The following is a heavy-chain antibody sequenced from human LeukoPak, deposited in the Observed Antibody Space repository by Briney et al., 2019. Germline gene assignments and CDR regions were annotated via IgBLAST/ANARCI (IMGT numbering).Heavy chain of an antibody. CDR3: ARDRDGSESWFDS. CDR1: GFTFSSYE. V-gene: IGHV3-48*03. D-gene: IGHD3-10*01. Sequence: GGSLRLSCAASGFTFSSYEMNWVRQAPGKGLEWVSYISSSGSTIYYADSVKGRFTISRDNAKNSLYLQMNSLRVDDTALYYCARDRDGSESWFDSWGQGTQVTVSS. J-gene: IGHJ5*01. CDR2: ISSSGSTI.